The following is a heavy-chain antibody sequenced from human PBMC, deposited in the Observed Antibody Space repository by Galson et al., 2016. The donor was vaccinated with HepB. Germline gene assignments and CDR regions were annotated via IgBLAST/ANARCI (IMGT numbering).Heavy chain of an antibody. V-gene: IGHV5-51*01. CDR3: ARLVRSTTHSFDYYMDV. D-gene: IGHD1-14*01. CDR1: GYSFSNYW. CDR2: THPVDSDT. Sequence: QSGAEVKKPGESLKISCKGSGYSFSNYWIGWVRQMPGKGLEWMGGTHPVDSDTRYSPSFQGQAAISVDTSTSTVYLQWSSLRASDTAMYYCARLVRSTTHSFDYYMDVWGNGTTVTVSS. J-gene: IGHJ6*03.